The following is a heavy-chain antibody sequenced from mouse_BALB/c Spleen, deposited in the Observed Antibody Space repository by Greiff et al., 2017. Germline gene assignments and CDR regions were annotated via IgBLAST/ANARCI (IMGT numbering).Heavy chain of an antibody. J-gene: IGHJ4*01. CDR2: INPGSSTI. Sequence: EVQLQESGGGLVQPGGSLNLSCAASGFDFSRYWMSWARQAPGKGQEWIGEINPGSSTINYTPSLKDKFIISRDNAKNTLYLQMSKVRSEDTALYYCARQDGYYAMDYWGQGTSVTVSS. V-gene: IGHV4-2*02. CDR3: ARQDGYYAMDY. D-gene: IGHD2-3*01. CDR1: GFDFSRYW.